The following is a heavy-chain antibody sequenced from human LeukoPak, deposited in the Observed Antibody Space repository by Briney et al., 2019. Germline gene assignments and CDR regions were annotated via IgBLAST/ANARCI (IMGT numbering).Heavy chain of an antibody. J-gene: IGHJ3*01. D-gene: IGHD3-22*01. CDR3: ARDGGPYYDSTNDAFDV. CDR1: GFTVSSNY. V-gene: IGHV3-23*01. Sequence: GGSLRLSCAASGFTVSSNYMSWVRQAPGKGLEWVSAISGSGGSTYYADSVKGRFTISRDNSKNTLYLQMNSLRAEDTAVYYCARDGGPYYDSTNDAFDVWGQGTMVTVSS. CDR2: ISGSGGST.